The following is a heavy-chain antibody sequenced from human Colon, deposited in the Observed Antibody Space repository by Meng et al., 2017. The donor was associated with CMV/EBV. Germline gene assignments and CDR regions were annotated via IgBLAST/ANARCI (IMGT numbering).Heavy chain of an antibody. D-gene: IGHD6-13*01. CDR2: INHSGST. CDR3: ARGFSSSWYVIWFDP. Sequence: VYGGSFSGYYWSWIRQPPGKGLEWIGEINHSGSTNYNPSLKSRVTISVDTSKNQFSLKLSSVTATDTAVYYCARGFSSSWYVIWFDPWGQGTLVTVSS. CDR1: GGSFSGYY. J-gene: IGHJ5*02. V-gene: IGHV4-34*01.